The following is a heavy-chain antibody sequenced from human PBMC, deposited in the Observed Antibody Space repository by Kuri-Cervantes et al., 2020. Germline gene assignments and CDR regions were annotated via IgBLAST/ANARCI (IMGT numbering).Heavy chain of an antibody. J-gene: IGHJ4*02. D-gene: IGHD1-26*01. Sequence: SVKVSCKASGFTFTSSAMQWVRQARGQRLEWIGWIVVGSGNTNYAQKFQERVTITRDMSTSTAYMELSSLRSEDTAVYYCARRVGATTPDPFDYWGQGTLVTVSS. CDR3: ARRVGATTPDPFDY. CDR1: GFTFTSSA. V-gene: IGHV1-58*02. CDR2: IVVGSGNT.